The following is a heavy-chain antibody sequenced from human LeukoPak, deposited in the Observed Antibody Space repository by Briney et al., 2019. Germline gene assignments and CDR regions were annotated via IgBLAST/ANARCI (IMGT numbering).Heavy chain of an antibody. V-gene: IGHV3-20*04. CDR1: GFTFDDYG. D-gene: IGHD2/OR15-2a*01. J-gene: IGHJ4*02. CDR3: ARDWFHAIDY. CDR2: INWNGGST. Sequence: RPGGSLRLSCAASGFTFDDYGMSWVRQAPGKGLEWVSGINWNGGSTTYADSVKGRFTISRDNGKNSLYLQMNSLRAEDTAVYYCARDWFHAIDYWGQGTLVTVSS.